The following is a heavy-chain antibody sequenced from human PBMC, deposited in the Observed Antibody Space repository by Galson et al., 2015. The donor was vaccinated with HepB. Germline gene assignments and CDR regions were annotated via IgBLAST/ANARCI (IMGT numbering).Heavy chain of an antibody. V-gene: IGHV3-30*02. CDR2: IRYDGSNK. Sequence: SLRLSCAASGFTFSSYGMHWVRQAPGKGLEWVAFIRYDGSNKYYADSVKGRFTISRDNSKNTLYLQMNSLRAEDTAVYYCAKGPQRYCSGGSCYSDFDIWGQGTMVTVSS. CDR3: AKGPQRYCSGGSCYSDFDI. CDR1: GFTFSSYG. J-gene: IGHJ3*02. D-gene: IGHD2-15*01.